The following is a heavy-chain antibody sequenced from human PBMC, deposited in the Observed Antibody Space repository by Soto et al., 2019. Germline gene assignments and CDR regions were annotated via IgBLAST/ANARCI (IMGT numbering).Heavy chain of an antibody. V-gene: IGHV3-23*01. Sequence: EVQLLESGGGLVQPGGSLRLSCAASGFTFSTYAMSWVRQAPGKGLEWVSGISGGGYTTYYVDSVKGRFTISRDNSKSTQYLQMSTQRAADTAVYYCAKGTLDEFWSNDYEGDVDYWGQGSLVTVSS. CDR1: GFTFSTYA. D-gene: IGHD3-3*01. J-gene: IGHJ4*02. CDR3: AKGTLDEFWSNDYEGDVDY. CDR2: ISGGGYTT.